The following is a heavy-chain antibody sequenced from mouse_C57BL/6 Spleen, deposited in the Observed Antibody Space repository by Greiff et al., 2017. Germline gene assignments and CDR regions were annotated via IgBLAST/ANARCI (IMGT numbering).Heavy chain of an antibody. V-gene: IGHV5-16*01. CDR1: GFTFSDYY. CDR3: ARAGDRADWYFDV. CDR2: INYDGSST. J-gene: IGHJ1*03. Sequence: EVKLVESEGGLVQPGSSMKLSCTASGFTFSDYYMAWVRQAPEKGLEWVANINYDGSSTYYLDSLKSRFIISRDNAKNILYLQMSSLKSEDTATYYGARAGDRADWYFDVWGTGTTVTVSS.